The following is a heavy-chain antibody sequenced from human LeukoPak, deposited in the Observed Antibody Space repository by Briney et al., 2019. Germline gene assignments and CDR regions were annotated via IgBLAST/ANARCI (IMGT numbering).Heavy chain of an antibody. Sequence: GGSLRLSCAASGFTFSSYSMNWVRQAPGKGLEWFSSISSSSSYIYYADSVKGRFTISRDNAKNSLYLQMNSLRAEDTAVYDCARDSIAVAGMGLGYFDYWGQGTLVTVSS. J-gene: IGHJ4*02. V-gene: IGHV3-21*01. CDR3: ARDSIAVAGMGLGYFDY. CDR1: GFTFSSYS. CDR2: ISSSSSYI. D-gene: IGHD6-19*01.